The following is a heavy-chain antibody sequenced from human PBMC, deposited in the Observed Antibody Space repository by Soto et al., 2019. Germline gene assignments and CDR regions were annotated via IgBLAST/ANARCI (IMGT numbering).Heavy chain of an antibody. CDR2: INPNSGGT. Sequence: ASVKVSCKASGYTFTGYYMHWVRQAPGQGLEWMGWINPNSGGTNYAQKFQGRVTMTRDTSISTAYMELSRLRSDDTAVYYCARDRVYSSSSGTPGYWGQGTLVTVLL. CDR3: ARDRVYSSSSGTPGY. CDR1: GYTFTGYY. J-gene: IGHJ4*02. V-gene: IGHV1-2*02. D-gene: IGHD6-6*01.